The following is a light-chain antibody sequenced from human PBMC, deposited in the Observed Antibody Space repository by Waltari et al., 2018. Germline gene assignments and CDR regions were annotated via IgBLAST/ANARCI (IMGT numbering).Light chain of an antibody. CDR1: GSAVGSYFL. V-gene: IGLV2-23*01. CDR2: AAS. J-gene: IGLJ2*01. CDR3: CSYAGTNTLL. Sequence: QSPLTQPAAVSGSLGQSITISCTGSGSAVGSYFLVSWYQQNPGKAPRLLSYAASRRPSGVSTRFSGSKSGNTASRTISGLQAEDEADYYCCSYAGTNTLLFGGGTKVTVL.